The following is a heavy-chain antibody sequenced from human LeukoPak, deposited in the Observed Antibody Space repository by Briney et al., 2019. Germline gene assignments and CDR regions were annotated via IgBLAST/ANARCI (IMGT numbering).Heavy chain of an antibody. D-gene: IGHD6-19*01. Sequence: SETLSLTCTVSGGSVSSGSYYWSWIRQPPGRGLEWIGYIYYSGSTNYNPSLKSRLTMSVDTSKNQFSLKLSSVTAADTAVYYCAREAIAVAGTFIDYWGQGTLVTVSS. CDR2: IYYSGST. CDR3: AREAIAVAGTFIDY. CDR1: GGSVSSGSYY. V-gene: IGHV4-61*01. J-gene: IGHJ4*02.